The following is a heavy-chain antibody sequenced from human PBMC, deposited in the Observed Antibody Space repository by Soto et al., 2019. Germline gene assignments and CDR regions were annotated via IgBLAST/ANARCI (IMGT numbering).Heavy chain of an antibody. CDR3: ARGGSTFDY. Sequence: PSETLSLTCTVSGGSVSSGSYYWSWLRQPPGKGLAWIGPVYYSGSTNYNPSLKSRVTISVDTSKNQFSLKLSSVTAADTAVYYCARGGSTFDYWGQGTLVTVSS. CDR2: VYYSGST. V-gene: IGHV4-61*01. CDR1: GGSVSSGSYY. D-gene: IGHD3-10*01. J-gene: IGHJ4*02.